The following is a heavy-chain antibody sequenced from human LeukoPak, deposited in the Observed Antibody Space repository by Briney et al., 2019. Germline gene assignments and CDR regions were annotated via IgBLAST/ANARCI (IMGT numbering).Heavy chain of an antibody. CDR2: IYYTGTT. CDR3: ARDRYSGYDGFGAFDI. J-gene: IGHJ3*02. V-gene: IGHV4-39*07. D-gene: IGHD5-12*01. CDR1: GVSINSDSFS. Sequence: SETLSLTCTVSGVSINSDSFSWGWIRQPPGRGLEWIGNIYYTGTTYYNSSLKSRVTISVDPSKNQCSLKLSSVTAADTAVYYCARDRYSGYDGFGAFDIWGQGTMVTVSS.